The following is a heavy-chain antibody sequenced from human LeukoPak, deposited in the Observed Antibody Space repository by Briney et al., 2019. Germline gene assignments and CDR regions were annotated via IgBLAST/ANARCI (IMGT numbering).Heavy chain of an antibody. CDR2: INPNSGGT. J-gene: IGHJ5*02. D-gene: IGHD3-10*01. V-gene: IGHV1-2*02. CDR1: GYTFTGYY. CDR3: ARDLSSYYYGSGRRLDP. Sequence: ASVKVSCKASGYTFTGYYMHWVRQAPGQGREWMGWINPNSGGTNYAQKFQGRVTMTRDTSISTAYMELSRLRSDDTAVYYCARDLSSYYYGSGRRLDPWGQGTLVTVSS.